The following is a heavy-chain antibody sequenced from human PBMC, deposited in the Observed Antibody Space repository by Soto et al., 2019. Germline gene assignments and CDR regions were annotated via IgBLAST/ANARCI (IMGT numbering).Heavy chain of an antibody. Sequence: VGSLRLSCSAPGFTFSNYNLDWVRQAPGKGLEHVSAISSNGENTYYADSVKGRFTTSRDNSKNILSLQMSSLRAEDTAVYYCVNSAGYDYDYWGQGTLVTVSS. CDR2: ISSNGENT. CDR1: GFTFSNYN. D-gene: IGHD5-12*01. V-gene: IGHV3-64D*06. CDR3: VNSAGYDYDY. J-gene: IGHJ4*02.